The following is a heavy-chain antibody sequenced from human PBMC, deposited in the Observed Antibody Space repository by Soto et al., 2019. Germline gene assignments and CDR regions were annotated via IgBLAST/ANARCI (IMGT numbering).Heavy chain of an antibody. CDR1: GFTFSSYW. CDR3: AILRSGNYYNY. J-gene: IGHJ4*02. D-gene: IGHD1-26*01. V-gene: IGHV3-7*01. CDR2: IKQDGSET. Sequence: PGGSLRLSCVASGFTFSSYWMSWVRQAPGKGLEWVANIKQDGSETYYVDSVKGRFTISRDNAKGSLYLQMNSLRAEDTAVYYCAILRSGNYYNYWGQGALVTVSS.